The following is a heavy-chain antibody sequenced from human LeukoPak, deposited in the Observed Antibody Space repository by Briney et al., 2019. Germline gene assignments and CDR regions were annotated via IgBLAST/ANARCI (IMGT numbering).Heavy chain of an antibody. D-gene: IGHD3-3*01. CDR1: GYSISSGYY. CDR3: ARGTYDFWSGYYSY. CDR2: IYHSGST. J-gene: IGHJ4*02. Sequence: PSETLSLTCAVSGYSISSGYYWGWIRQPPGKGLEWIGSIYHSGSTYYNPSLKGRVTISVDTSKNQFSLKLSSVTAADTAVYYCARGTYDFWSGYYSYWGQGTLVTVSS. V-gene: IGHV4-38-2*01.